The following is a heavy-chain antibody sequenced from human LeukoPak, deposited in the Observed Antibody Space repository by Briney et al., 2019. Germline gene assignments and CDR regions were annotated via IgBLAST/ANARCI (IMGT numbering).Heavy chain of an antibody. D-gene: IGHD3-22*01. Sequence: GGSLRLSCAASGFTFSSYGMHWVRQAPGKGLEWVAVISYDGGNKYYADSVKGRFTISRDNAKNTLYLQMNSLRAEDTAVYYCARGYDSSGYYYGAFDIWGQGTMVTVSS. CDR2: ISYDGGNK. CDR3: ARGYDSSGYYYGAFDI. CDR1: GFTFSSYG. V-gene: IGHV3-30*03. J-gene: IGHJ3*02.